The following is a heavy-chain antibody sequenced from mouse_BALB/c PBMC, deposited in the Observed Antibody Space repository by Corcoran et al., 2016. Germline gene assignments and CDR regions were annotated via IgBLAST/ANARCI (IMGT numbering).Heavy chain of an antibody. Sequence: QIQLVQSGPELKKPGETVKISCKASGYTFTNYGMNWVKQAPGKGLKWMGWINTYTGEPTYAEDFKGRFAFSLETSASTAYLQINNLKNEDTATYFCARSDGSSWFAYWGQGTLVTVSA. CDR3: ARSDGSSWFAY. CDR2: INTYTGEP. J-gene: IGHJ3*01. CDR1: GYTFTNYG. D-gene: IGHD1-1*01. V-gene: IGHV9-3-1*01.